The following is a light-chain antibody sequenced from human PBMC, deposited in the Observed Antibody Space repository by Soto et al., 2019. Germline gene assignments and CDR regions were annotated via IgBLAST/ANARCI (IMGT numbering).Light chain of an antibody. CDR1: QSVSSSY. Sequence: EIVLTQSPCTLSLSPGDRATLSCRSSQSVSSSYLAWYQQKPGQAPRLLXYGASTRATGFPARFSGSGSGTDFTLTINSLQSEDSAVYYCQQYSNWPPVTFGGGTKVDIK. J-gene: IGKJ4*01. V-gene: IGKV3-15*01. CDR3: QQYSNWPPVT. CDR2: GAS.